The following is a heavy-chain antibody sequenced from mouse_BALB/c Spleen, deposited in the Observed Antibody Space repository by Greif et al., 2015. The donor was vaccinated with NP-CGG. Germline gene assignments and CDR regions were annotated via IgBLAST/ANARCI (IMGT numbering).Heavy chain of an antibody. CDR1: GFTFSSYA. Sequence: EVMLVESGGGLVKPGGSLKLSCAASGFTFSSYAMSWVRQTPEKRLEWVATISSGGSYTYYPDSVKGRFTISRDNAKNTLYLQMSSLRSEDTAMYYCARHETTSWFAYWGQGTLVTVSA. J-gene: IGHJ3*01. CDR2: ISSGGSYT. CDR3: ARHETTSWFAY. V-gene: IGHV5-9-3*01. D-gene: IGHD2-12*01.